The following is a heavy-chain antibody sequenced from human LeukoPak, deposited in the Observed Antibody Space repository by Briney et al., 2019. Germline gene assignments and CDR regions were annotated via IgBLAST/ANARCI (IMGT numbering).Heavy chain of an antibody. J-gene: IGHJ5*02. D-gene: IGHD2-15*01. V-gene: IGHV1-8*01. Sequence: ASVKVSFKASGYTFTSYDINWVRQAPGQGLEWMGWRNPNSGNTDYAQKFQGRVTMTRNTSISTACMELSSLRSEDTAVYYCARVAYCSGGSCYVMSYNWFDPWGQGTLVTVSS. CDR1: GYTFTSYD. CDR2: RNPNSGNT. CDR3: ARVAYCSGGSCYVMSYNWFDP.